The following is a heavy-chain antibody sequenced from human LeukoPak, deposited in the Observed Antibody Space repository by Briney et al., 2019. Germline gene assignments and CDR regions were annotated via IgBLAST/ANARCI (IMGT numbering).Heavy chain of an antibody. CDR3: ARDAHFGGVFDI. CDR1: GFTCDDYA. V-gene: IGHV3-20*04. CDR2: INWSGGST. J-gene: IGHJ3*02. D-gene: IGHD2-21*01. Sequence: RPGGSLRLSCAASGFTCDDYAMSWVRQAPGKGLEWVSGINWSGGSTGYVDSVKGRFAISRDNAKNSLYLQMNSLRGEDTALYYCARDAHFGGVFDIWGQGTMVTVSS.